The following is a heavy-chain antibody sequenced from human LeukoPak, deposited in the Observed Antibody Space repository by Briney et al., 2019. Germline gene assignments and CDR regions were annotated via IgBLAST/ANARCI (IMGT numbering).Heavy chain of an antibody. J-gene: IGHJ5*01. D-gene: IGHD3-16*02. CDR2: IYPGDSDT. CDR3: ARHTAGASRYIDS. V-gene: IGHV5-51*01. CDR1: GYSFTSYW. Sequence: GESLKISCKGSGYSFTSYWIGWVRQMPGKGLEWMGNIYPGDSDTRYSPSFQGQVTISADKSISTAYLQWSSLKASDTAIYYCARHTAGASRYIDSWGQGTLVTASS.